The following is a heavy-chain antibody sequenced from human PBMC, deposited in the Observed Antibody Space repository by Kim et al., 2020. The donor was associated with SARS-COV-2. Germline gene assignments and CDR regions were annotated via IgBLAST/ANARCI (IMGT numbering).Heavy chain of an antibody. J-gene: IGHJ6*03. V-gene: IGHV4-34*01. CDR2: INHSGST. CDR1: GGSFSGYY. Sequence: SETLSLTCAVYGGSFSGYYWSWIRQPPGKGLEWIGEINHSGSTNYNPSLKSRVTISVDTSKNQFSLKLSSVTAADTAVYYCARGTPVYYDFWSGYYPARYYYYYMDVWGKGTTVTVSS. D-gene: IGHD3-3*01. CDR3: ARGTPVYYDFWSGYYPARYYYYYMDV.